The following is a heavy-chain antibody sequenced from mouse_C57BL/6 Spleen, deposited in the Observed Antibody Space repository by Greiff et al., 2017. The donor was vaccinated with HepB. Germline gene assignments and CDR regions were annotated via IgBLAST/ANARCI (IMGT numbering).Heavy chain of an antibody. CDR3: ARACYGYWYFDV. V-gene: IGHV1-64*01. CDR2: IHPNSGST. D-gene: IGHD1-1*01. Sequence: QVQLQQPGAELVKPGASVKLSCKASGYTFTSYWMHWVKQRPGQGLEWIGMIHPNSGSTNYNEKFKSKATLTVDKSSSTAYMQLSSLTSEDSAVYYCARACYGYWYFDVWGTGTTVTVSS. CDR1: GYTFTSYW. J-gene: IGHJ1*03.